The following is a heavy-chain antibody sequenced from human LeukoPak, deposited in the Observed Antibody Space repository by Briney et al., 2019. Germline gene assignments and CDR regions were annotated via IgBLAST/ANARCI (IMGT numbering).Heavy chain of an antibody. Sequence: GGSLRLSCAASGFTFISYAMSWVRQAPGKGLEWVSAISGSGGSTYYADSVKGRFTISRDNSKNTLYLQMNSLRAEDTAVYYCAKAPSYQLLYFDYWGQGTLVTVSS. CDR1: GFTFISYA. J-gene: IGHJ4*02. D-gene: IGHD2-2*01. V-gene: IGHV3-23*01. CDR3: AKAPSYQLLYFDY. CDR2: ISGSGGST.